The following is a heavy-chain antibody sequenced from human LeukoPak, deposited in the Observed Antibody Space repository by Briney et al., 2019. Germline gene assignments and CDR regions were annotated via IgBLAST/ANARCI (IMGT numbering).Heavy chain of an antibody. Sequence: GGTLRLSCAASGFTFSAYGMTWVRQAPGKGLEWVSAISGSAAATFYADSVKGRFTISRDNSRSTLYLQMNSLRAEDTAVYYCAKDLVVAATPDWFDPWGQGTLVTVSS. CDR2: ISGSAAAT. CDR3: AKDLVVAATPDWFDP. D-gene: IGHD2-15*01. V-gene: IGHV3-23*01. CDR1: GFTFSAYG. J-gene: IGHJ5*02.